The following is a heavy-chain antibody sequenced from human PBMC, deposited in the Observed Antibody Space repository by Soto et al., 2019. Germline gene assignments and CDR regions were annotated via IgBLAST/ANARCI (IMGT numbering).Heavy chain of an antibody. CDR3: ARAPRDCTGASCYSPRSLGYSYGMDV. Sequence: QVQLVQSGAEVKKPGSSVKVSCKASGGAVSNYAIIWVRQAPGQGPEWMGEIIPIFSTPTYAQRFQGRVTITADKSTRTAYMELSSLRSEDTAVYYCARAPRDCTGASCYSPRSLGYSYGMDVWAQGTTVTVSS. CDR2: IIPIFSTP. J-gene: IGHJ6*02. CDR1: GGAVSNYA. D-gene: IGHD2-15*01. V-gene: IGHV1-69*06.